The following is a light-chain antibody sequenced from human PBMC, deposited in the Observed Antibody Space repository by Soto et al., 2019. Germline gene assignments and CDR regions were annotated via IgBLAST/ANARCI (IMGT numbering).Light chain of an antibody. J-gene: IGKJ3*01. V-gene: IGKV1-33*01. Sequence: DIQMTQSPPSVSASVGDRVTITCQASQDIRHFLNWYQQKPGEAPNLLIYDASTLQAGVPSRFTGSGSGTIFTFTITRLQPEDVATYYCQQDDVIPVFGPGTKVQLK. CDR1: QDIRHF. CDR3: QQDDVIPV. CDR2: DAS.